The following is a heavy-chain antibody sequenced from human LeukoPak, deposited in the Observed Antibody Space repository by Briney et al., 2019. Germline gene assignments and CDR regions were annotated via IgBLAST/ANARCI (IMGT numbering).Heavy chain of an antibody. CDR3: ARGGCGSSSCPWNYFEY. D-gene: IGHD2-2*01. Sequence: GASVKVSCKASGYTLTTYDITWVRQAPGQGLEWMGWISASNGDTDFAQNLQGRVTMTTDTSTNTAYMELRSLRSDDTAVYYCARGGCGSSSCPWNYFEYWGQGTLVTVSS. CDR2: ISASNGDT. V-gene: IGHV1-18*01. CDR1: GYTLTTYD. J-gene: IGHJ4*02.